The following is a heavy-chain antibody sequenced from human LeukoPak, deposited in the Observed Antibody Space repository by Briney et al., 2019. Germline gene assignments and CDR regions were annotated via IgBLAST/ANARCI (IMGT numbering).Heavy chain of an antibody. CDR2: IKPDGSDN. D-gene: IGHD4-17*01. V-gene: IGHV3-7*04. CDR1: GFTFSTYW. Sequence: PRGSLRLSCAASGFTFSTYWMTWVRQAPGKGLEWVANIKPDGSDNYYVDSVKGRFTISRDNAKNSLYLQMNSLRAEDTAVYYCARDFGDGNWGQGTLVTVSS. J-gene: IGHJ4*02. CDR3: ARDFGDGN.